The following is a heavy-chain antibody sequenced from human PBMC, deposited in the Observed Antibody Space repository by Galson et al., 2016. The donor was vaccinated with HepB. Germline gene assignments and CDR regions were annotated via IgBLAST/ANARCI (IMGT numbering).Heavy chain of an antibody. V-gene: IGHV3-7*01. D-gene: IGHD3-16*02. CDR2: INQDGSEK. CDR3: ARYRSMDV. Sequence: SLRLSCAASGVTFSNDYMSWVRQAPGKGLEWVANINQDGSEKNYVASVKGRFTISRDNAKNSLFLQMSSLRADETAVYYCARYRSMDVWGQGTTVTVSS. J-gene: IGHJ6*02. CDR1: GVTFSNDY.